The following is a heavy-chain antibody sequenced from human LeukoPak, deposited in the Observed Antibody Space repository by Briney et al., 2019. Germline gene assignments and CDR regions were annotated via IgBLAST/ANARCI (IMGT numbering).Heavy chain of an antibody. CDR3: AREQYYYDSSGYYTGRAFDI. V-gene: IGHV4-59*01. J-gene: IGHJ3*02. CDR2: IYYSGST. CDR1: GGSISSYY. D-gene: IGHD3-22*01. Sequence: SETLSLTCTVSGGSISSYYWSWIRQPPGKGLEWIGYIYYSGSTNYNPSLKSRVTISVDTSKNQFSLKLSSVTAADTAVYYSAREQYYYDSSGYYTGRAFDIWGQGTMVTVSS.